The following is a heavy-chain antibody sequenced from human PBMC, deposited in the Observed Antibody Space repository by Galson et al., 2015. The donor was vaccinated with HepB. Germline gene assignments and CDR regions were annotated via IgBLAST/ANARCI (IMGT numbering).Heavy chain of an antibody. Sequence: SLRLSCAASGFTFSSYGMHWVRQAPGKGLEWVAVISYDGSNKYYADSVKGRFTISRDNSKNTLYLQMNSLRAEDTAVYYCAKDRQQLVQGSFDYWGQGTLVTVSS. J-gene: IGHJ4*02. D-gene: IGHD6-13*01. CDR1: GFTFSSYG. V-gene: IGHV3-30*18. CDR3: AKDRQQLVQGSFDY. CDR2: ISYDGSNK.